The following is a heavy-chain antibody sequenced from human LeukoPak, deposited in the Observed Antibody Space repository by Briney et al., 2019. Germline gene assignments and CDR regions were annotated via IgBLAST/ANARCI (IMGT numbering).Heavy chain of an antibody. Sequence: GGSLRLSCAASGFTFSSSEMNWVRQAPGKGLEWVSYISSIGSAIHYADSVKGRFTISRDNARNSLYLQMNSLTADGTAVYYCVREGGDYRDAFDVWGQGTVVTVSS. D-gene: IGHD2-21*02. CDR2: ISSIGSAI. CDR1: GFTFSSSE. J-gene: IGHJ3*01. V-gene: IGHV3-48*03. CDR3: VREGGDYRDAFDV.